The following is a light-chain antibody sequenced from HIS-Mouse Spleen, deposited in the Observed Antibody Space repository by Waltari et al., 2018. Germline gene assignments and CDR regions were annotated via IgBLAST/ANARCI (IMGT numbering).Light chain of an antibody. Sequence: GAVGSGQTARITCSGDALPKKYAYWYQQKSGQAPVLVIYEDSKRPSGIPERFSGSSSGTMATLTISGAQVEDEADYYCYSTDSSGNHRVFGGGTKLTVL. CDR2: EDS. CDR3: YSTDSSGNHRV. CDR1: ALPKKY. V-gene: IGLV3-10*01. J-gene: IGLJ2*01.